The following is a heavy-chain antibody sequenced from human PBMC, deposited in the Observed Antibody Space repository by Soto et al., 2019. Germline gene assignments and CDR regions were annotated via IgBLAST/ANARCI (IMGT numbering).Heavy chain of an antibody. CDR1: GYAFGDYG. Sequence: QVSLVQSGGEVKKPGASVKLSCKASGYAFGDYGVNWVRQAPGQGLEWMGWIFAYDGKTYYDQKCQGRITRPTDTSTNTAYMELRSLKPDDKALYFCARSQLDVWGQGTMVTVSS. CDR3: ARSQLDV. V-gene: IGHV1-18*01. J-gene: IGHJ6*02. CDR2: IFAYDGKT.